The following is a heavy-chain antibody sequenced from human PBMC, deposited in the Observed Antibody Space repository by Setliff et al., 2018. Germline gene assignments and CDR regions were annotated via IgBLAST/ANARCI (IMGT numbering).Heavy chain of an antibody. D-gene: IGHD1-26*01. V-gene: IGHV5-51*01. CDR2: IYPADSDP. CDR1: GYSFTTYW. J-gene: IGHJ3*02. Sequence: GESLKISCKGSGYSFTTYWIGWVRQMPGKGLELMGIIYPADSDPRYSPSFQGQVTISADKSINTAYLQWSSLKASDTAIYYCARVGPLTDDAFDIWGQGTMVTVSS. CDR3: ARVGPLTDDAFDI.